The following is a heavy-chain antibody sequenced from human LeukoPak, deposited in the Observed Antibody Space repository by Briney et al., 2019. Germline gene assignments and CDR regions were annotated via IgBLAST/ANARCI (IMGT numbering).Heavy chain of an antibody. V-gene: IGHV4-61*02. D-gene: IGHD5-12*01. Sequence: PSETLSLTCTVSGGSISSSSYYWSWIRQPAGKGLEWIGRIYTSGSTNYNPSLKSRVTMSVDTSKNQFSLKLSSVTAADTAVYYCARTRYSGYDWEFDYWGQEPWSPSPQ. J-gene: IGHJ4*01. CDR1: GGSISSSSYY. CDR2: IYTSGST. CDR3: ARTRYSGYDWEFDY.